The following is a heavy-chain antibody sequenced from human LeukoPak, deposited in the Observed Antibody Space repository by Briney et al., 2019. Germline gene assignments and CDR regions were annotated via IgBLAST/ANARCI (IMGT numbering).Heavy chain of an antibody. CDR2: ISAGNGNT. CDR1: GYTFTSYG. J-gene: IGHJ4*02. CDR3: ARDSGSGNNDY. D-gene: IGHD1-26*01. V-gene: IGHV1-3*01. Sequence: ASVTVSCTASGYTFTSYGISWVRQAPGQRLEWMGWISAGNGNTKYSQNFQGRVTFISNTSATTAFMELSSLRSEDAAVYYCARDSGSGNNDYWGQGTLVTVSS.